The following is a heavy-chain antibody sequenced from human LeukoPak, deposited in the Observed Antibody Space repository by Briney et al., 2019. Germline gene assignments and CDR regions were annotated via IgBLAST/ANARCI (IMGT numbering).Heavy chain of an antibody. Sequence: TSETLSLTCTVSGGSISSYYWSWIRQPPGKGLEWIGYIYYSGSTNYNPSLKSRVTISVDTSKNQFSLKLSSVTAADTAVYYCARESSGWKGFDYWGQGTLVTVSS. CDR1: GGSISSYY. CDR3: ARESSGWKGFDY. V-gene: IGHV4-59*01. J-gene: IGHJ4*02. CDR2: IYYSGST. D-gene: IGHD6-19*01.